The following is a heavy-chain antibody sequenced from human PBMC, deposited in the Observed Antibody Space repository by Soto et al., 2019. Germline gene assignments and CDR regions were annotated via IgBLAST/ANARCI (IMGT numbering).Heavy chain of an antibody. J-gene: IGHJ4*02. CDR3: ASSFMGDTYFDY. Sequence: EVQLVESGGGLVQPGGSLRLSCAASGFIFSDHYMDWVRQAPGKGLEWVARIRDKAKSYTTDYAASVKGRFTISRDASESSLYLQMNSLKTEDTAVYYCASSFMGDTYFDYWGRGTLVTVSS. CDR1: GFIFSDHY. CDR2: IRDKAKSYTT. V-gene: IGHV3-72*01. D-gene: IGHD1-26*01.